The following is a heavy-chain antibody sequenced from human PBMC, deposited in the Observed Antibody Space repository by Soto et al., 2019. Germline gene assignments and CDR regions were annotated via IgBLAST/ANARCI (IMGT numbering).Heavy chain of an antibody. Sequence: ASVKVSCKASGGTFSSYAISWVRQAPGQGLEWMGGIIPIFGTANYAQKFQGRVTITADESTSTAYMELSSLRSEDTAVYYCARARRVAGTFLFDYWGQGTLVTVSS. CDR3: ARARRVAGTFLFDY. CDR1: GGTFSSYA. V-gene: IGHV1-69*13. D-gene: IGHD6-19*01. J-gene: IGHJ4*02. CDR2: IIPIFGTA.